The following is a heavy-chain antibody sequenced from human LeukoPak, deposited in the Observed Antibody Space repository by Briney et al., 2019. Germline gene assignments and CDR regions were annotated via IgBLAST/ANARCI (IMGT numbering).Heavy chain of an antibody. Sequence: SETLSLTCTVSGGSISGSSYYWGWIRQPPGKGLEWIGSIYYSGSTYYNPSLKSRVTISVDTSKNQFSLKLSSVTAADTAVYYCARPHIHIAAAGTGWFDPWGQGTLVTVSS. CDR2: IYYSGST. J-gene: IGHJ5*02. CDR1: GGSISGSSYY. CDR3: ARPHIHIAAAGTGWFDP. V-gene: IGHV4-39*01. D-gene: IGHD6-13*01.